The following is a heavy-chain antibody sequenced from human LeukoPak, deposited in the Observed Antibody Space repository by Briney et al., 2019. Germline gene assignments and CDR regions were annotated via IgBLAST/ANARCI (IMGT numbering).Heavy chain of an antibody. Sequence: PGGSLRLSCAASGFTFSSYGMHWVRQAPGKGLEWVAVIWYDGSNKYYADSVKGRFTISRDNSKNTLYLQMNSLRVEDTAVYYCAKARDYYDSSGFFDYWGQGTLVTVSS. CDR2: IWYDGSNK. CDR1: GFTFSSYG. J-gene: IGHJ4*02. CDR3: AKARDYYDSSGFFDY. D-gene: IGHD3-22*01. V-gene: IGHV3-33*06.